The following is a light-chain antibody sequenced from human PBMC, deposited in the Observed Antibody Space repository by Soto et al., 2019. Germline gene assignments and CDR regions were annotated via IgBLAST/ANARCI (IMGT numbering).Light chain of an antibody. CDR3: QQYSSSRT. Sequence: EIVLTQSPGTLSLSPLERSTLSFMASQSVSSNYLAWYQQKPGQAPRLLMYDASSRATGIPDRFSGSGSGTDFTLTISRLEPEDFAVYYCQQYSSSRTFGQGTKVDI. CDR1: QSVSSNY. J-gene: IGKJ1*01. V-gene: IGKV3-20*01. CDR2: DAS.